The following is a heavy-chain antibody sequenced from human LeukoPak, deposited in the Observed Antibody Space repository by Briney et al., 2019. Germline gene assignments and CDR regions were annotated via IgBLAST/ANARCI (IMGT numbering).Heavy chain of an antibody. D-gene: IGHD3-22*01. J-gene: IGHJ5*02. CDR1: GYTFTGYY. CDR3: ARDGYYDSRSENWFDP. V-gene: IGHV1-18*04. CDR2: ISAYNGNT. Sequence: ASVKVSCKASGYTFTGYYMHWVRQAPGQGLEWMGWISAYNGNTNYAQKLQGRVTMTTDTSTSTAYMELRSLRSDDTAVYYCARDGYYDSRSENWFDPWGQGTLVTVSS.